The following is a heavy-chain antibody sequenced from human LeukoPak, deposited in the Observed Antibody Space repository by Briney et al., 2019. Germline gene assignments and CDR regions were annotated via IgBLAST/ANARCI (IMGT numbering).Heavy chain of an antibody. Sequence: PSETLSLTCTVSGGSISSYYWSWIRQPPGKGLEWIGSIYYSGSTYYNPSLKSRVTISVDTSKNQFSLKLSSVTAADTAVYYCARDRRDVVTAIEGDWFDPWGQGTLVTVSS. D-gene: IGHD2-21*02. CDR1: GGSISSYY. CDR2: IYYSGST. J-gene: IGHJ5*02. CDR3: ARDRRDVVTAIEGDWFDP. V-gene: IGHV4-59*12.